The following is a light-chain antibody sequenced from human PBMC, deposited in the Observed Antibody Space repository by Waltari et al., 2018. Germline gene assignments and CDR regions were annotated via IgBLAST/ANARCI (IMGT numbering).Light chain of an antibody. J-gene: IGLJ3*02. CDR1: RTDVGSYSR. Sequence: QSALTQPPSVSGSPGQSVTISCTGTRTDVGSYSRVSWYQQPPGSAPKVIIYELNKRPSGVPYRFSGAKSCNTASLTISGLQPEDEAYYYCSSYSSSTTLVFGGVTSLTVL. V-gene: IGLV2-18*02. CDR2: ELN. CDR3: SSYSSSTTLV.